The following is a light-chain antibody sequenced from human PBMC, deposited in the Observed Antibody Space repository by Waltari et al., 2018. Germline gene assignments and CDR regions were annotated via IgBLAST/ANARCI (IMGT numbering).Light chain of an antibody. CDR1: GSDVGGYDY. CDR2: DVY. Sequence: QSALTQPASVSGSPGQAIIISCTGTGSDVGGYDYVSWYQQYPGKAPRLIIYDVYNRPSGVSNRFSGSKSDNTASQTIPGLQAEDESVYYCSSYTSSGVVFGGGTKLTVL. V-gene: IGLV2-14*01. CDR3: SSYTSSGVV. J-gene: IGLJ2*01.